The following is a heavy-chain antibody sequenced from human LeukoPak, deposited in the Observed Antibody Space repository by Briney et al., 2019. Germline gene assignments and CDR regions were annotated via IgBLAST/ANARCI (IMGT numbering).Heavy chain of an antibody. CDR1: GYNFNNYL. V-gene: IGHV5-51*01. D-gene: IGHD6-13*01. CDR3: ARRFSSSWYYFDY. J-gene: IGHJ4*02. Sequence: PGESLKISCKGSGYNFNNYLIGWVRQMPGKGLEWMGIIYPDDSDTVYSPSFQGQVTISADKSISTAYLQWSSLKASDTAVYYCARRFSSSWYYFDYWGQGTLVTVSS. CDR2: IYPDDSDT.